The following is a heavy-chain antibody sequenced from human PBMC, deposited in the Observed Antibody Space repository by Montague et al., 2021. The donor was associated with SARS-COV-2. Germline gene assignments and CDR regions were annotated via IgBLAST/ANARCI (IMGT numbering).Heavy chain of an antibody. D-gene: IGHD4-17*01. CDR3: ARGSTVTHP. V-gene: IGHV4-34*01. CDR2: INHSGST. Sequence: SETLSLTCAVYGGSFSGYYWSWIRQPPGKGLEWIGEINHSGSTNYNPSLRSRVTMSVDTSKNQFSLKLSSVTAADTAVYYCARGSTVTHPWGQGTLVTVSS. CDR1: GGSFSGYY. J-gene: IGHJ5*02.